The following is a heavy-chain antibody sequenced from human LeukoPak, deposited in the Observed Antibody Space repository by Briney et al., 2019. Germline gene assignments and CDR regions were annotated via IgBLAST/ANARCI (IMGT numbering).Heavy chain of an antibody. V-gene: IGHV5-10-1*01. CDR1: GYIFTSYW. CDR3: ARLGDGYNSHSQH. D-gene: IGHD5-24*01. Sequence: KRGESLQISCKGSGYIFTSYWISWVRQLPGKGLEWMGRIDPSDSYTNYSPSFQGHVTISADKSISTAYLQWSSLKVSETAMYYCARLGDGYNSHSQHWGQGTLVTVSS. CDR2: IDPSDSYT. J-gene: IGHJ1*01.